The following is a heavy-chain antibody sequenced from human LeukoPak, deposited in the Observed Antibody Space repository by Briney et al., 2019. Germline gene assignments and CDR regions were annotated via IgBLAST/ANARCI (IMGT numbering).Heavy chain of an antibody. CDR3: ARGNWAFDY. D-gene: IGHD7-27*01. Sequence: GGSLRLSCVGFGFSFSSYSMNWVRQAPGKGLEWVSYISSGSSTIYYADSVKGRFTISRDNAKNSLYLQMNSLRDEDTAVYYCARGNWAFDYWGQGTLVTVSS. CDR2: ISSGSSTI. CDR1: GFSFSSYS. V-gene: IGHV3-48*02. J-gene: IGHJ4*02.